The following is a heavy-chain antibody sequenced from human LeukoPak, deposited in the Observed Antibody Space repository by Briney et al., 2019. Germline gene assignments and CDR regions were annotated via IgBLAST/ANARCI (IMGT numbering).Heavy chain of an antibody. CDR1: GFTFSSYG. CDR3: SKGRGLLEWFFDF. CDR2: ISYDGSNQ. D-gene: IGHD3-3*01. Sequence: PGRSLILSCAASGFTFSSYGMHWVRQAPGKGLEWVAAISYDGSNQYYADSVKGRFTISRDNSKNALYLQMSSLRTEDTAVYYCSKGRGLLEWFFDFWGQGTLVTVSS. V-gene: IGHV3-30*18. J-gene: IGHJ4*02.